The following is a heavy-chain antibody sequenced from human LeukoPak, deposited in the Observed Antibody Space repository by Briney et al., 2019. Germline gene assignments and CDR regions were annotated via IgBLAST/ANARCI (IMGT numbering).Heavy chain of an antibody. V-gene: IGHV1-46*01. J-gene: IGHJ3*01. D-gene: IGHD1-1*01. Sequence: ASVKFSSKASGYTFTSSYIHWARQAPGQGLECMGIINPSGGSTSYAQKFQCRVTMTRDMSTSTDYMELSSLRSKDTAVYYCARVDGNWVSRPFDLWGQGTMVTVSS. CDR3: ARVDGNWVSRPFDL. CDR1: GYTFTSSY. CDR2: INPSGGST.